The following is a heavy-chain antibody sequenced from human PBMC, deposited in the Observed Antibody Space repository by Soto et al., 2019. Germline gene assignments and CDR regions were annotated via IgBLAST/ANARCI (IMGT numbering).Heavy chain of an antibody. CDR1: GFTFSSYG. Sequence: GGSLRLSCAASGFTFSSYGMHWVRQAPGKGLEWVAVIWYDGSNKYYADSVKGRFTISRDNSKNTLYLQMNSLRAEDTAVYYCARDLSPGSGSYPFHDAFDIWGQGTMVTVSS. D-gene: IGHD3-10*01. V-gene: IGHV3-33*01. J-gene: IGHJ3*02. CDR3: ARDLSPGSGSYPFHDAFDI. CDR2: IWYDGSNK.